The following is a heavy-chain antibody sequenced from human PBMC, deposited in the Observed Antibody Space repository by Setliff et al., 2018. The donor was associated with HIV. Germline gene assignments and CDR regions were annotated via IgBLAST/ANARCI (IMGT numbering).Heavy chain of an antibody. CDR1: GGSISSYY. CDR2: IYYSGST. D-gene: IGHD2-8*01. V-gene: IGHV4-39*02. J-gene: IGHJ4*02. CDR3: ARLKLSGVIDY. Sequence: SETLSLTCTVSGGSISSYYWNWIRQPPGKGLEWIGSIYYSGSTYYNPSLKSRLTITQHTSKNHFSLSLSSVTAADTAVYYCARLKLSGVIDYWGQGTLVTVSS.